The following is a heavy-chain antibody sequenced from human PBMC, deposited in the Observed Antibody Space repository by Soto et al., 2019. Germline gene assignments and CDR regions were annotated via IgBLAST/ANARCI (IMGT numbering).Heavy chain of an antibody. CDR1: GGTFSSYA. CDR3: AGEVGCGGDCYLRRYFDY. Sequence: QVQLVQSGAEVKKPGSSVKVSCKASGGTFSSYAISWVRQAPGQGLEWMGGIIPIFGTANYAQKFQGRVTITADESTSTAYMELSSLRSEDTTVYYCAGEVGCGGDCYLRRYFDYWGQGTLVTVSS. V-gene: IGHV1-69*01. D-gene: IGHD2-21*02. J-gene: IGHJ4*02. CDR2: IIPIFGTA.